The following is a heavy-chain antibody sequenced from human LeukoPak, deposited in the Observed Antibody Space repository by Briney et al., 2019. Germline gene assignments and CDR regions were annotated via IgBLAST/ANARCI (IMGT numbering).Heavy chain of an antibody. CDR1: RFTFSDYY. CDR3: ARSSSSWPTTPV. V-gene: IGHV3-11*01. CDR2: ISSSGSTI. J-gene: IGHJ6*02. D-gene: IGHD6-13*01. Sequence: GGSLRLSCAASRFTFSDYYMSWIRQAPGKGLEWVSYISSSGSTIYYADSVKGRFTISRDNAKNSLYLQMNSLRAEDTAVYYCARSSSSWPTTPVWGQGTTVTVSS.